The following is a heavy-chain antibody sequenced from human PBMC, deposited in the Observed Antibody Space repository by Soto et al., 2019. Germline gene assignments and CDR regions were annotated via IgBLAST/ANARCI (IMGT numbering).Heavy chain of an antibody. CDR3: ARADYYDSSGFYYDC. CDR2: INPSGGST. D-gene: IGHD3-22*01. CDR1: GYIFTNHY. Sequence: QVQLVQSGAEVKKPGASVKVSCKASGYIFTNHYIHWVRQAPGQGLEWMGIINPSGGSTNYLQKFQGRITMTRDTSTSTVYMELSSLRSEDTAVYFGARADYYDSSGFYYDCWGQGSLVTVSS. J-gene: IGHJ4*02. V-gene: IGHV1-46*01.